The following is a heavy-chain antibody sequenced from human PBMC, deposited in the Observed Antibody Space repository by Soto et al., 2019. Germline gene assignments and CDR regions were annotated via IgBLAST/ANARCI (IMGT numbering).Heavy chain of an antibody. Sequence: EVQLVESGGGLVQLGGSRGLSCPAPGLPFSSYWWPWAGQAPGRGRGGVSRINSDGSSTSYADSVKGRFTISRDNAKNTLYLQMNSLRAEDTAVYYCVRTSLVVAAATREDYWGQGTLVTVSS. CDR1: GLPFSSYW. CDR3: VRTSLVVAAATREDY. J-gene: IGHJ4*02. CDR2: INSDGSST. V-gene: IGHV3-74*01. D-gene: IGHD2-15*01.